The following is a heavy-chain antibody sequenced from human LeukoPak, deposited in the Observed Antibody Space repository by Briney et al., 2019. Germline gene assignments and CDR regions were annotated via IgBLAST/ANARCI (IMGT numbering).Heavy chain of an antibody. D-gene: IGHD5-12*01. V-gene: IGHV3-30*18. CDR3: AKVAYRLPPPYYYYYGMDV. J-gene: IGHJ6*02. Sequence: GGSLRLSCAASGFTFSSYGMHWVRQAPGKGLEWVAVISYDGSNKYYADSVKGRFTISRGNSKNTLYLQMNSLRAEDTAVYYCAKVAYRLPPPYYYYYGMDVWGQGTTVTVSS. CDR1: GFTFSSYG. CDR2: ISYDGSNK.